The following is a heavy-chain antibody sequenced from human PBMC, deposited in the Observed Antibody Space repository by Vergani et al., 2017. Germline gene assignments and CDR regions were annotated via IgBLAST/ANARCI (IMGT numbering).Heavy chain of an antibody. V-gene: IGHV1-8*01. CDR1: GYTFTSYD. CDR2: MNPNSGNT. D-gene: IGHD3-10*01. Sequence: QVQLVQSGAEVKKPGASVKVSCKASGYTFTSYDINWVRQATGQGLEWMGWMNPNSGNTGYAQKFQGRVTMTRNTSISTAYMELSSLRSEDTAVYYCARGPNYYGSGCYYIWGWFDPWGQGTLVTVSS. CDR3: ARGPNYYGSGCYYIWGWFDP. J-gene: IGHJ5*02.